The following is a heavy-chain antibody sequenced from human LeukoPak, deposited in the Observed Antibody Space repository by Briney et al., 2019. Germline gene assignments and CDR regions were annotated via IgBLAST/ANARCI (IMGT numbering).Heavy chain of an antibody. D-gene: IGHD3-10*01. CDR2: IYHSGSV. J-gene: IGHJ3*02. CDR3: ARPARDSGSYYRGAFDI. V-gene: IGHV4-38-2*02. CDR1: GYSISSGYY. Sequence: PSETLSLTCTVSGYSISSGYYWGWIRQPPGKGLEWIGSIYHSGSVYYNPSLKSRVTISVDTSKNQFSLKLSSVTAADTAVYYCARPARDSGSYYRGAFDIWGQGTMVTVSS.